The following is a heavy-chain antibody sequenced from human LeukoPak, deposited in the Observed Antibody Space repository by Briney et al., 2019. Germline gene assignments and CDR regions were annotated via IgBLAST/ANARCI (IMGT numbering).Heavy chain of an antibody. CDR2: IYYSGST. CDR3: ARRKGGGYSYGHFDY. D-gene: IGHD5-18*01. V-gene: IGHV4-59*08. Sequence: SETLSLTCTVSGGSISSYYWSWIRQPPGKGLEWSGYIYYSGSTNYNPSLKSRVTISVDTSKNQFSLKLSSVTAADPAVYYCARRKGGGYSYGHFDYWGQGTLVTVSS. J-gene: IGHJ4*02. CDR1: GGSISSYY.